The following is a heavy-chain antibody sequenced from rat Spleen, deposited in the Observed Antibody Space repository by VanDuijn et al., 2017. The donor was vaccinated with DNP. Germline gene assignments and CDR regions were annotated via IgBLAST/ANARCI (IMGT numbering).Heavy chain of an antibody. J-gene: IGHJ3*01. Sequence: EVQLVGSGGGLVQPGRSLKLSCAASKFTFSDYNMAWVRQAPKKGLEWVATISYDGSSTYYRDSVKGRFTVSRNNAKNTLYLQMDSLRSEDTATYYCTNQGFAYWGQGTLVTVSS. V-gene: IGHV5-7*01. CDR3: TNQGFAY. CDR1: KFTFSDYN. CDR2: ISYDGSST.